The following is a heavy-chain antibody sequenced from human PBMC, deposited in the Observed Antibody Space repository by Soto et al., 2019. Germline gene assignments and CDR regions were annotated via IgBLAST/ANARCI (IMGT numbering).Heavy chain of an antibody. D-gene: IGHD3-10*01. CDR3: ARGRVYYYGSGSYYWFDP. CDR2: INHSGST. J-gene: IGHJ5*02. V-gene: IGHV4-34*01. CDR1: GGSFSGYY. Sequence: TSETLSLTCAVYGGSFSGYYWSWIRQPPGKGLEWIGEINHSGSTNYNPSLKSRVTISVDTSKNQFSLKLSSVTAADTAVYYCARGRVYYYGSGSYYWFDPWGQGTLVTVSS.